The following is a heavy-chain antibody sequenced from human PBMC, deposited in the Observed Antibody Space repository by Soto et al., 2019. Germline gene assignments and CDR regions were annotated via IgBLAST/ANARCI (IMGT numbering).Heavy chain of an antibody. D-gene: IGHD2-8*01. J-gene: IGHJ6*02. Sequence: PXETLTLTCAVSGVTISSAGMSWVRKAPGKGLEWVSHINDNGGSTYYVDSVMGQFTISRDNSKNTLYLQMHSLRAEDTAVYYCAKDSCTTNCRPGMDVWGHGNTVTVSS. V-gene: IGHV3-23*01. CDR2: INDNGGST. CDR3: AKDSCTTNCRPGMDV. CDR1: GVTISSAG.